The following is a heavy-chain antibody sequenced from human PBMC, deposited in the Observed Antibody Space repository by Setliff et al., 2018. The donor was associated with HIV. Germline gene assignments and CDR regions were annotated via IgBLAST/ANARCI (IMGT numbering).Heavy chain of an antibody. D-gene: IGHD3-10*01. CDR1: GFTFSGDW. CDR2: IKRDGSEK. CDR3: ARVVDTSGGYWGSFYRYMDV. J-gene: IGHJ6*03. Sequence: LSLSCVASGFTFSGDWMNWVRQAPGKGLEWVANIKRDGSEKRYVDSVKGRFTISRDNTKNSLYLQMDSLRAEDTAVYYCARVVDTSGGYWGSFYRYMDVWGKGTTVTVSS. V-gene: IGHV3-7*03.